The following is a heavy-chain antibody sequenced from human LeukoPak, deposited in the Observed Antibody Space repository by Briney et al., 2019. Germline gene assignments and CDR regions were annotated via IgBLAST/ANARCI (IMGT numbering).Heavy chain of an antibody. CDR3: ARECSSTSCSYYFDY. CDR1: GGSISSYY. CDR2: IYYSGST. V-gene: IGHV4-59*01. D-gene: IGHD2-2*01. J-gene: IGHJ4*02. Sequence: SETLSLTCTVSGGSISSYYWSWIRQPPGKGLEWIGYIYYSGSTNYNPSLKSRVTISVDTSKNQFSLKLSSVTAADTAVYYCARECSSTSCSYYFDYWGQGTLVNVSS.